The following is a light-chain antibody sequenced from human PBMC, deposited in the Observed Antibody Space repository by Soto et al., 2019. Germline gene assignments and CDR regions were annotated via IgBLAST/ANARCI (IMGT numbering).Light chain of an antibody. CDR1: QSINSKY. V-gene: IGKV3-20*01. CDR3: QQYGSSPIT. Sequence: EIVLTQSPGTLSLSPGERATLSCRASQSINSKYLAWYQQKPGQAPRLLIYGASTRATGIPARFSGSGSGTDFTLTISRLEPEDFAVYYCQQYGSSPITFGQGTRLEIK. J-gene: IGKJ5*01. CDR2: GAS.